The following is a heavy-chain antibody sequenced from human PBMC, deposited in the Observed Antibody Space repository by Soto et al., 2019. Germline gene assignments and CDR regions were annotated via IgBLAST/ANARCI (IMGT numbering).Heavy chain of an antibody. J-gene: IGHJ5*02. V-gene: IGHV4-59*01. CDR1: GGSISSYY. CDR3: ARDRERFDP. CDR2: IYYSGST. Sequence: SETLSLTCTVSGGSISSYYWSWIRQPPGKGLEWIGYIYYSGSTNYNPSLKSRVTISVDTSKKQFSLRLSSVTAADTAVYYCARDRERFDPWGQGTLVTVSS.